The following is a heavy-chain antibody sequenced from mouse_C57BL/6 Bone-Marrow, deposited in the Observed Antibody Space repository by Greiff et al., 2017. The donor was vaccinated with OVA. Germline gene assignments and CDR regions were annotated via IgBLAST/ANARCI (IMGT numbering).Heavy chain of an antibody. CDR3: TGSSGPYYFDY. V-gene: IGHV14-4*01. J-gene: IGHJ2*01. Sequence: VQLQQSGAELVRPGASVKLSCTASGFNIKDDYMHWVKQRPEQGLEWIGWIDPENGDTEYASKFQGKATITADTSSNTAYLQLSSLTSEDAAVYYCTGSSGPYYFDYWGQGTTLTVSS. CDR2: IDPENGDT. D-gene: IGHD3-2*02. CDR1: GFNIKDDY.